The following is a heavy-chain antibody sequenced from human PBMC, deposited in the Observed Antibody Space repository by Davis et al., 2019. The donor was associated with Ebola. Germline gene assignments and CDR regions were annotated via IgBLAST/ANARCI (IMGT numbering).Heavy chain of an antibody. CDR3: ARRGYCSGGSCLRGYYYYGMDV. Sequence: SVLVSCKASGYTFTSYGIIWLRHAPGQGREWRGGIIPIFGTANYAQTFQGRVTITADNSTRTAYMELSSLRSEDTAVYYCARRGYCSGGSCLRGYYYYGMDVWGQGTTVTVSS. CDR2: IIPIFGTA. V-gene: IGHV1-69*06. J-gene: IGHJ6*02. D-gene: IGHD2-15*01. CDR1: GYTFTSYG.